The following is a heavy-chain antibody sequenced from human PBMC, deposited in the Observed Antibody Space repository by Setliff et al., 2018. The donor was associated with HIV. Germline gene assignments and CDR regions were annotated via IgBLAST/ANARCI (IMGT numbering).Heavy chain of an antibody. D-gene: IGHD3-9*01. V-gene: IGHV4-31*03. Sequence: LSLTCTVSGGSISSGGYYWSWIRQHPGKGLEWIGYIYYSGSTYYNPSLKSRVTISVDTSKNQFSLKLSSVTAADTAVYYCARIAGKYYDILTGYYLSPYYYMDVWGKGTTVTVSS. CDR3: ARIAGKYYDILTGYYLSPYYYMDV. J-gene: IGHJ6*03. CDR2: IYYSGST. CDR1: GGSISSGGYY.